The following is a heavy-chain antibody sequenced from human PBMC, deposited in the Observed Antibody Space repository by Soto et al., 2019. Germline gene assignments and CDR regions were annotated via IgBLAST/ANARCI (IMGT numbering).Heavy chain of an antibody. CDR2: GYQSGST. CDR1: GDSITRGGYS. J-gene: IGHJ5*02. CDR3: ARNNLAYTKSGGDWFGP. Sequence: QVQLQESGSGVVRPSETLFLSCAVSGDSITRGGYSWSWIRQPPGKGLEWIGYGYQSGSTNYNPSLMSQVTISVDGTNNQLSMKMTYVTAADTAVYYCARNNLAYTKSGGDWFGPWGQGTMVTVSS. D-gene: IGHD4-4*01. V-gene: IGHV4-30-2*01.